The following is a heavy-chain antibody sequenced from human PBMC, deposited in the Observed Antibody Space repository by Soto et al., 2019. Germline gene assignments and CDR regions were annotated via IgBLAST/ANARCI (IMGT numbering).Heavy chain of an antibody. CDR1: GGTFSSYT. Sequence: ASVKVSCKASGGTFSSYTISWVRQAPGQGLEWMGRIIPILGIANYAQKFQGRVTITADKSTSTAYMELSSLRSEDTAVYYCARASPPGLPHDYWGQGTLVTVSS. CDR3: ARASPPGLPHDY. J-gene: IGHJ4*02. D-gene: IGHD4-17*01. V-gene: IGHV1-69*02. CDR2: IIPILGIA.